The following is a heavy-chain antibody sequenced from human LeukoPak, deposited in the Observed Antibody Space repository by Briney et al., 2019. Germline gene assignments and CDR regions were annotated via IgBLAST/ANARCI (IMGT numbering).Heavy chain of an antibody. Sequence: SETLSLTCTVSGGSISSYYWSWIRQPPGKGLEWIGYIYYSGSTNYNPSLKSRVTISVDTSKNQFSLKLSSVTAADTAVYYCARENRVTLVRGVIDYWGQGTLVTVSS. J-gene: IGHJ4*02. D-gene: IGHD3-10*01. V-gene: IGHV4-59*01. CDR3: ARENRVTLVRGVIDY. CDR1: GGSISSYY. CDR2: IYYSGST.